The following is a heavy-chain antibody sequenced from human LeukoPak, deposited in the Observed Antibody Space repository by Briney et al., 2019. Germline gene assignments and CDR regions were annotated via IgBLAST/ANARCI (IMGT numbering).Heavy chain of an antibody. CDR2: ISSSGSTI. CDR3: ARDPPSRGYCSGGSCYPHSFYYYYYYMDV. J-gene: IGHJ6*03. CDR1: GFTFSDYY. Sequence: PGGSLRLSCAASGFTFSDYYMSWIRQAPGKGLEWVSYISSSGSTIYYADSVKGRFTISRDNAKNSLYLQMNSLRAEDTAVYYCARDPPSRGYCSGGSCYPHSFYYYYYYMDVWGKGTTVTVSS. D-gene: IGHD2-15*01. V-gene: IGHV3-11*04.